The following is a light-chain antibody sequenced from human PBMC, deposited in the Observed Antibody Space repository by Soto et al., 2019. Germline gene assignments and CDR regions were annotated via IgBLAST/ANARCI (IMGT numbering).Light chain of an antibody. CDR3: QQSDSTPYT. Sequence: DIQMPQSPSSLSASVGDRVTITCRASQAIGTYLNWYEQLPVKAPRLLIYDASSLLSGVSSRSSGSVSGTDFTLTIASLQPEDLSTYYCQQSDSTPYTFGQGTQVDI. V-gene: IGKV1-39*01. J-gene: IGKJ2*01. CDR1: QAIGTY. CDR2: DAS.